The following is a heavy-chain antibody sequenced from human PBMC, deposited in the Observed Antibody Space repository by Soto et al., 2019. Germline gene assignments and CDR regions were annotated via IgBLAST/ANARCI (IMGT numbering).Heavy chain of an antibody. D-gene: IGHD6-13*01. V-gene: IGHV1-2*02. CDR3: GIAAAEYYFDY. Sequence: AASVKVSCKASGYTFTGYYMHWVRQAPGQGLEWMGWINPNSGGTNYAQKFQGRVTMTRDMSISTAYMELSRLRSDDTAVYYCGIAAAEYYFDYWGQGTLVTAPQ. J-gene: IGHJ4*02. CDR2: INPNSGGT. CDR1: GYTFTGYY.